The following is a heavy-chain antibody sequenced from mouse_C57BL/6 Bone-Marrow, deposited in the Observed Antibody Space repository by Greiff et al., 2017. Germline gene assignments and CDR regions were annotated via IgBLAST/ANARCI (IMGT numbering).Heavy chain of an antibody. CDR2: IRNTANGYTT. D-gene: IGHD2-3*01. V-gene: IGHV7-3*01. CDR3: ARPPLYDGYSLDY. CDR1: GFTFTDYY. Sequence: EVQLQQSGGGLVQPGGSLSLSCAASGFTFTDYYMSWVRQPPGKALEWLGFIRNTANGYTTAYSASVQGRFTISSDNSQSILYLQMNALRAEDSATYYCARPPLYDGYSLDYWGQGTTLTVSS. J-gene: IGHJ2*01.